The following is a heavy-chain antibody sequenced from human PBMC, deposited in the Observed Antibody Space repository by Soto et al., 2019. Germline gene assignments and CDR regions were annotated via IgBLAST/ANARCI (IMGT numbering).Heavy chain of an antibody. CDR3: AGGIVVVPAATVGLDV. Sequence: GASVKVSCKASGYTFTGYYMHWVRQAPGQGLEWMGWINPNSGGTNYAQKSQGRVTMTRDTSISTAYMELSRLRSDDTAVYYCAGGIVVVPAATVGLDVWGQGTTVTVSS. CDR1: GYTFTGYY. D-gene: IGHD2-2*01. V-gene: IGHV1-2*02. J-gene: IGHJ6*02. CDR2: INPNSGGT.